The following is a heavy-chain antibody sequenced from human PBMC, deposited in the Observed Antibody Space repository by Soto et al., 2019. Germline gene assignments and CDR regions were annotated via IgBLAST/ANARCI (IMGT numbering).Heavy chain of an antibody. V-gene: IGHV4-59*01. J-gene: IGHJ3*02. Sequence: SSETLSLTRTVSCGSISSYYWSWIRQPPWKGLEWVGYIYYTGSTNYNPSLKSRVTISLDTSKNKSSLKLSSVTAADPAVYYCAGHRRLDDAFYIRGKGTMVTVS. CDR2: IYYTGST. CDR3: AGHRRLDDAFYI. CDR1: CGSISSYY.